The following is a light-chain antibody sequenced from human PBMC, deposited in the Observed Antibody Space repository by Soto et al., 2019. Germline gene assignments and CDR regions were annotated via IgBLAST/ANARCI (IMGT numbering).Light chain of an antibody. CDR2: DAS. Sequence: EIVLTQSPATLSLSPGARATLSCRASQSVSTYLAWYQQKPGQAPRLLIYDASNRATGIPARFSGSGAGTDFTLTISSLEPEDFAVYYCQHRSNWPRTFGQGTKLEIK. J-gene: IGKJ2*01. CDR3: QHRSNWPRT. CDR1: QSVSTY. V-gene: IGKV3-11*01.